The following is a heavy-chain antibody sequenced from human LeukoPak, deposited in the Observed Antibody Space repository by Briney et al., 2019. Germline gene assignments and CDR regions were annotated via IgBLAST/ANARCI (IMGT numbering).Heavy chain of an antibody. CDR3: ARDTLGGGVVTHWYFDL. V-gene: IGHV4-59*11. CDR2: IYYSGTA. Sequence: SETLSLTCTVSGGSISSHYWSWIRRPPGKGLEWIGYIYYSGTANYNPSLKSRVTISVDTSKNQFSLKLSSVTAADTAVYYCARDTLGGGVVTHWYFDLWGRGTLVTVSS. CDR1: GGSISSHY. J-gene: IGHJ2*01. D-gene: IGHD3-3*01.